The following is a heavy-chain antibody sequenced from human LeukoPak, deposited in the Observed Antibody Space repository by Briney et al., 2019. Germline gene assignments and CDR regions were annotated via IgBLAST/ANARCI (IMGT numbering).Heavy chain of an antibody. CDR3: AREGSSQGSYYWGYYFDY. D-gene: IGHD1-26*01. V-gene: IGHV3-21*01. J-gene: IGHJ4*02. Sequence: PGGSLRLSCAASGFTFSSYSMNWVRQAPGKGLEWVSSISSSSSYIYYADSVKGRFTISRDNAKNSLYLQMNSLRAEDTAVYYCAREGSSQGSYYWGYYFDYWGQGTLATVSS. CDR2: ISSSSSYI. CDR1: GFTFSSYS.